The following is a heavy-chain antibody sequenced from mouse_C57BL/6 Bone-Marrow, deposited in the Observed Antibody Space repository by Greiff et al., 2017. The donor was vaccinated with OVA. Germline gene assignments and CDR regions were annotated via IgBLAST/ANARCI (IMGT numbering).Heavy chain of an antibody. J-gene: IGHJ3*01. V-gene: IGHV1-50*01. Sequence: QVQLQQPGAELVKPGASVKLSCKASGYTFTSYWMQWVKQRPGQGLEWIGEIDPSDSYTNYNQKFKGKATLTVDTSSSTAYMQLSSLTSEDSAVYYCARIPGTGAWFADWGQGTLVTVSA. CDR1: GYTFTSYW. D-gene: IGHD3-3*01. CDR3: ARIPGTGAWFAD. CDR2: IDPSDSYT.